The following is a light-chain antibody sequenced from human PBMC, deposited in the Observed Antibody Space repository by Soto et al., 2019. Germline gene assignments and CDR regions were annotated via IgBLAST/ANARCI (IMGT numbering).Light chain of an antibody. V-gene: IGKV1-5*01. CDR2: DAS. CDR1: QNIRNL. J-gene: IGKJ5*01. CDR3: QQYNTYAT. Sequence: DIQLTQSASTLSAAVGDSFTITCRASQNIRNLLAWYQQKPGKAPKPLIYDASTLKTGVPSRFSGSGSGSEFNFTITGLQPDDFATYFCQQYNTYATFGQGTRLEI.